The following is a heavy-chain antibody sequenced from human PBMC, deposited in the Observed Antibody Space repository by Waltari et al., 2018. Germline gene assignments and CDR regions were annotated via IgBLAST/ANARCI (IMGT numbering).Heavy chain of an antibody. CDR3: AKDAFGNTYLDF. J-gene: IGHJ4*02. Sequence: QVNLVESGGGVVQPGGSLGLSWSTSGFAFGNFGMHWVRQAPGKGLEWVALIWFDGSDKFYADSVRGRFTISRDNSARTLYLDMDSLRLDDTAMYYCAKDAFGNTYLDFWGQGTLVTVSS. D-gene: IGHD2-2*02. V-gene: IGHV3-30*02. CDR2: IWFDGSDK. CDR1: GFAFGNFG.